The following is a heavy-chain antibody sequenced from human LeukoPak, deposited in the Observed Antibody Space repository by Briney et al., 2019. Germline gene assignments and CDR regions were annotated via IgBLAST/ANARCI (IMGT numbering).Heavy chain of an antibody. CDR2: VSYSGST. D-gene: IGHD6-19*01. V-gene: IGHV4-59*11. CDR3: AGGGDSSGWYAQFDY. Sequence: KSSETLSLTCTVSGGSISSHYWSWIRQPPGKGLEWIGFVSYSGSTTHNPSLKSRVTISVDTSKNQFSLRLSSVTAADTAVYYCAGGGDSSGWYAQFDYWGQGTLVTVSS. CDR1: GGSISSHY. J-gene: IGHJ4*02.